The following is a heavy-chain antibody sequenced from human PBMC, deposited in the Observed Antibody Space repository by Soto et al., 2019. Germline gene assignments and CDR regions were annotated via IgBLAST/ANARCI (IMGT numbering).Heavy chain of an antibody. CDR2: IYYSGST. V-gene: IGHV4-31*03. Sequence: PSETMSLTCTVSGGSISSGCYYWSWIRQHPGKGLEWIGYIYYSGSTYYNPSLKSRVTIPVDTSKNQFSLKLSSVTAADTAVYYCARTPIDPRDYYFDYWGQGTLVTVSS. D-gene: IGHD2-21*02. CDR1: GGSISSGCYY. J-gene: IGHJ4*02. CDR3: ARTPIDPRDYYFDY.